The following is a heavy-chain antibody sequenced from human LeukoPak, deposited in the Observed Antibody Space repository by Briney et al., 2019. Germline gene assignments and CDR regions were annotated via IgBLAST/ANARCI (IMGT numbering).Heavy chain of an antibody. CDR2: LYSSGGI. CDR1: GFTVSVNY. V-gene: IGHV3-66*03. CDR3: ARDPSENSVVTEEEYYFDY. D-gene: IGHD4-23*01. J-gene: IGHJ4*02. Sequence: GGSLRLSCAASGFTVSVNYMSWVRQAPGKGLEWVSVLYSSGGINYADSVTGRFTISRDNSKNTLYLQMNSLRAEDTAVYYCARDPSENSVVTEEEYYFDYWGQGTLVTVSS.